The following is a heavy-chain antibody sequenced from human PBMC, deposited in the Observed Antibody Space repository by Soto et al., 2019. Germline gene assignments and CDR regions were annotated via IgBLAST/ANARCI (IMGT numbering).Heavy chain of an antibody. CDR1: GFTFSSYA. V-gene: IGHV3-23*01. CDR3: AKGLFDYYPYYGMDV. Sequence: GGSLRLSCAAPGFTFSSYAMTWVRQAPGKGLEWVSAISSSGGSTFYADSVKRRFSISRDNSKNTLYLQLNSLRAEDTAVYYCAKGLFDYYPYYGMDVWGQGTTVTVSS. J-gene: IGHJ6*02. CDR2: ISSSGGST.